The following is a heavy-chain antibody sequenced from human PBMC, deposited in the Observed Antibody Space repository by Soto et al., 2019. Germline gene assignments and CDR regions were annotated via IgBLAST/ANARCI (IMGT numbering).Heavy chain of an antibody. J-gene: IGHJ4*02. Sequence: QVQLVESGGGVVQPGRSLRLSCAASGFTFSSYGMHWVRQAPGKGLEWVAVISYDGSNKYYADSVKGRFTISRDNSKNKLYLQMNSLGAEDEAGYYCAKYHTPYSSDWYFYWGKGTLVTLSS. CDR3: AKYHTPYSSDWYFY. V-gene: IGHV3-30*18. CDR1: GFTFSSYG. D-gene: IGHD6-19*01. CDR2: ISYDGSNK.